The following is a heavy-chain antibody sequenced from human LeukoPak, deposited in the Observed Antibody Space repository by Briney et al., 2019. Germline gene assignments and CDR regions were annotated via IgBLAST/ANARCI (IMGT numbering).Heavy chain of an antibody. Sequence: ASVKVSRTASGYTFTGYYMHWVRQAPGQGLEWMGRINPNNGATNYVQKLQGRVTITGDTSISTAYMELSSLRSDDTAVYYCTRESGSYHGNDYWGQGTLVTVSS. V-gene: IGHV1-2*06. CDR1: GYTFTGYY. D-gene: IGHD1-26*01. CDR2: INPNNGAT. CDR3: TRESGSYHGNDY. J-gene: IGHJ4*02.